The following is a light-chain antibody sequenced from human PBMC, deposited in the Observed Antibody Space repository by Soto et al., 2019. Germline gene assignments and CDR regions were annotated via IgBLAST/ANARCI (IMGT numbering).Light chain of an antibody. CDR3: CSYVGNSYV. CDR2: EGI. J-gene: IGLJ1*01. Sequence: QSVLTQPASVSGSPGQSITISCTGTSSDVGSYNLVSWYQQYPGKVPKLVIYEGIKRPSGVSNRFSASKSGNTASLTISGLQTEDEADYYCCSYVGNSYVLGNGTKVTVL. CDR1: SSDVGSYNL. V-gene: IGLV2-23*01.